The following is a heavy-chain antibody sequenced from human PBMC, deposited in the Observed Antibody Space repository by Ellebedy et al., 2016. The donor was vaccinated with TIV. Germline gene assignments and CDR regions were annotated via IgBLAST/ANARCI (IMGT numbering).Heavy chain of an antibody. D-gene: IGHD1-26*01. CDR3: ARHGGGGTFASPFQH. CDR2: IYPGDSET. V-gene: IGHV5-51*01. Sequence: GESLKISCVTSGYSFTSYYITWVRQKPGKGLEWMGLIYPGDSETRYSPSLQGQVTISADRSTSTAYLRWSSLKASDTARYYCARHGGGGTFASPFQHWGQGTLVTVSS. J-gene: IGHJ1*01. CDR1: GYSFTSYY.